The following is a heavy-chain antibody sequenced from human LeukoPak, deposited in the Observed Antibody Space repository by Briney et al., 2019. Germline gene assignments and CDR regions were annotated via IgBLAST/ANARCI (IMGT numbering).Heavy chain of an antibody. V-gene: IGHV1-58*01. Sequence: SVKVSCKASGFTFTSSAVQWVRQARGQRLEWIGWIVVGSGNTNYAQKFQERVTITRDMSTSTAYMELSSLRSEDTAVYYCVRGGAMWWTFVYWGQGTLVAVSA. CDR3: VRGGAMWWTFVY. CDR2: IVVGSGNT. CDR1: GFTFTSSA. D-gene: IGHD2-21*01. J-gene: IGHJ4*02.